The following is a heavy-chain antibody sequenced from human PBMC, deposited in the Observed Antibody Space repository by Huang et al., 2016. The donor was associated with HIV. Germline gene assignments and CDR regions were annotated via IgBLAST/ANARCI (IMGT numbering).Heavy chain of an antibody. Sequence: QLQLQESGPGLVKPSETLSLTCSVSGGSISRVNYYWVWFRQPPGKGLEWIGSVSYSGSTYYNPSLKSRGTISEDTSKNHFSLRLSSVTAADTALYYCAGRGLMGKIVVAAYDYWGQGTLVTVSS. V-gene: IGHV4-39*02. D-gene: IGHD6-19*01. CDR3: AGRGLMGKIVVAAYDY. CDR2: VSYSGST. CDR1: GGSISRVNYY. J-gene: IGHJ4*02.